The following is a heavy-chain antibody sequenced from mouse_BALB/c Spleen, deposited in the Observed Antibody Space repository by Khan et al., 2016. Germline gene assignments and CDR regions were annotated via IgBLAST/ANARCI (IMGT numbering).Heavy chain of an antibody. CDR1: GFNIKDTY. J-gene: IGHJ2*01. V-gene: IGHV14-3*02. D-gene: IGHD2-4*01. CDR2: IDPANGNT. CDR3: ARGMITTEDY. Sequence: VQLQQSGAGLVKPGASVKLSCTASGFNIKDTYIHWVMQRPEQGLEWIGRIDPANGNTKYDPKFQGKATITADTSSNTAYLQLSSLTSEDTAGYYCARGMITTEDYWGQGTTLTVSS.